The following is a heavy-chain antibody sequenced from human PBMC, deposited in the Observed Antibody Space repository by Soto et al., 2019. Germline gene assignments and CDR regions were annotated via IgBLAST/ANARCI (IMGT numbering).Heavy chain of an antibody. D-gene: IGHD3-10*01. CDR3: AGGWRGYYGSGSYYYYYYMDV. Sequence: QVQLVQSGAAVRKPGASVKVSCQASGYTFTTYDINWVRQATGLGLEWMGWMNPNSGNTGYAQKFQGRVTMTINTSISTAYMELSRLTCEDTAVYYCAGGWRGYYGSGSYYYYYYMDVWGKGTTVTVSS. J-gene: IGHJ6*03. V-gene: IGHV1-8*01. CDR2: MNPNSGNT. CDR1: GYTFTTYD.